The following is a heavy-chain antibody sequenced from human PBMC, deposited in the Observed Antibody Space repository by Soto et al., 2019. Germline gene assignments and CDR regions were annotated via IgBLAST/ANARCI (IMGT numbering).Heavy chain of an antibody. Sequence: SQTLSLTCVISGDSVSSNSAAWNWIRQSPSRGLEWLGRTYYRSRWYNDYAVSVRSRITVNADTSKNQFSLHLNSMTPEDTAVFYCARAEPPRWQLYYYYGMDVWGQGTSVTVS. CDR3: ARAEPPRWQLYYYYGMDV. CDR2: TYYRSRWYN. V-gene: IGHV6-1*01. J-gene: IGHJ6*02. D-gene: IGHD2-15*01. CDR1: GDSVSSNSAA.